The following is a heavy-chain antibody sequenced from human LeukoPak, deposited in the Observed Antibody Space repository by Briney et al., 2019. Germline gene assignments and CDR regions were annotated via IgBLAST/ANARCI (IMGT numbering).Heavy chain of an antibody. CDR3: AGRARGALRSAFDI. CDR1: GYSITSSSW. Sequence: PSDTLSLTCAVSGYSITSSSWWGWIRQPPGKGLEWIGYIYHSGTTYYNPSLKSRVTISVDTSKNQFSLKLSSVTAADTAVYYCAGRARGALRSAFDIWGQGTMVTVSS. J-gene: IGHJ3*02. V-gene: IGHV4-28*01. D-gene: IGHD3-10*01. CDR2: IYHSGTT.